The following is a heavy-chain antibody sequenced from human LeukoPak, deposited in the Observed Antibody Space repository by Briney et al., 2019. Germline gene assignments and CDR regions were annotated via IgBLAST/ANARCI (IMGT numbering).Heavy chain of an antibody. CDR1: GFTVNTNY. CDR2: ISSSGSTI. D-gene: IGHD3-22*01. Sequence: GGSLRLSCAASGFTVNTNYMGWVRQAPGKGLEWVSYISSSGSTIYYADSVKGRFTISRDNAKNSLYLQMNSLRAEDTAVYYCARVAPYYDSSGYYFSHFDYWGQGTLVTVSS. V-gene: IGHV3-11*04. J-gene: IGHJ4*02. CDR3: ARVAPYYDSSGYYFSHFDY.